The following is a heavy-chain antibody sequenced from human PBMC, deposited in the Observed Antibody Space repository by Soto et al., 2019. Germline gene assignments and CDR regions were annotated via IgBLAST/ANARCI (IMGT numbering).Heavy chain of an antibody. V-gene: IGHV3-23*01. CDR3: AEDRFYRYGYVYY. J-gene: IGHJ4*02. D-gene: IGHD5-18*01. Sequence: GGSLRLACAAGGVIFSRWGMHRVRQAPGKGLEWVSAISGDGGSTYYADSVKGRFTISRDNSKNTLYLQMNSLRAEDTAVYYCAEDRFYRYGYVYYWGQGTLVTVSS. CDR2: ISGDGGST. CDR1: GVIFSRWG.